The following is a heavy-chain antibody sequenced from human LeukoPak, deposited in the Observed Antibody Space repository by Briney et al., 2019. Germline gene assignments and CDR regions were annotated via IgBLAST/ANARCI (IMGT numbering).Heavy chain of an antibody. CDR3: ARDVRYFDWYGFDY. V-gene: IGHV3-48*02. CDR1: GFSFSSYS. D-gene: IGHD3-9*01. Sequence: GGSLRLSCAASGFSFSSYSMNWVRQAPGKGLEWVSYISSSTSTIYYADSVKGRFTISGDNAKNSLYLQMNSLRDEDTAVYYRARDVRYFDWYGFDYWGQGTLVTVSS. CDR2: ISSSTSTI. J-gene: IGHJ4*02.